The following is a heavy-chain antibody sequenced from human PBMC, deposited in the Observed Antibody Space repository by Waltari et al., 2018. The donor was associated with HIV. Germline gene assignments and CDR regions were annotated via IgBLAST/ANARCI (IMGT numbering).Heavy chain of an antibody. CDR1: GLSFSDTA. CDR2: IPSQRINDVT. D-gene: IGHD6-19*01. J-gene: IGHJ2*01. CDR3: SVGSPDYWYFDL. Sequence: QLVESGGALVPPGGALPISCTASGLSFSDTALHWVRQAPGKRPGCVGRIPSQRINDVTLYTWSVEGSFNFSSQDSDNTSILHMSKLKFEDSAIYYCSVGSPDYWYFDLMGRGTRAAVSS. V-gene: IGHV3-73*02.